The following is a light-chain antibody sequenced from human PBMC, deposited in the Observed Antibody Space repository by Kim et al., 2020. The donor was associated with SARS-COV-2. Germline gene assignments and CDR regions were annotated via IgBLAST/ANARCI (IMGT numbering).Light chain of an antibody. CDR2: DAS. CDR3: QQRSNWPKYT. J-gene: IGKJ2*01. CDR1: QSVSSY. Sequence: LPPGERATLSCRASQSVSSYLAWYQQKPGQAPRLLIYDASNRATGIPARFSGSGSGTDFTLTISSLEPEDFAVYYCQQRSNWPKYTFGQGTKLEI. V-gene: IGKV3-11*01.